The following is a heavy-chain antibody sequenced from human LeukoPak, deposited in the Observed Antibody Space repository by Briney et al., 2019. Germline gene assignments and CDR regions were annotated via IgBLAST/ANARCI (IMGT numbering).Heavy chain of an antibody. V-gene: IGHV3-30*04. Sequence: GGSLRLSCAASGFTFTNFAMHWVRQAPGKGLEWVTLVSSDGSNQYYADSVKGRFTVPRDNSDNTLSLQMNSLRPEDTAVYYCARAHAFDIWGQGTMVIVSS. J-gene: IGHJ3*02. CDR3: ARAHAFDI. CDR1: GFTFTNFA. CDR2: VSSDGSNQ.